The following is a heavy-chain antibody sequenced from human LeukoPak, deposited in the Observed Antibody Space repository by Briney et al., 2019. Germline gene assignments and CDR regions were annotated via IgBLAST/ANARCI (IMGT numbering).Heavy chain of an antibody. CDR3: ARGSIDHDGLENWFDP. Sequence: SETLSLTCTVSGGSISSYYWSWIRQPPGKGLEWIGYIYYSGSTNYNPSLKSRVTISVDTSKNQFSLKLSSVTAADTAVYYCARGSIDHDGLENWFDPWGQGTLVTVSS. V-gene: IGHV4-59*01. D-gene: IGHD3/OR15-3a*01. J-gene: IGHJ5*02. CDR2: IYYSGST. CDR1: GGSISSYY.